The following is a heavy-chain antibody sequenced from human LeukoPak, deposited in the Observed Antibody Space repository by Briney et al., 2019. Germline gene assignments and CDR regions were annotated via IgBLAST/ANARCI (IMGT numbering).Heavy chain of an antibody. Sequence: ASVKVSCKASGYTFTSYDINWVRQATGQGLEWMGWMNPNSGNTGYAQKFQGRVTMTRNTSISTACMELSSLRSEDTAVYYCARAPQYSSSWGFWGQGTLVTVSS. CDR2: MNPNSGNT. CDR3: ARAPQYSSSWGF. J-gene: IGHJ4*02. V-gene: IGHV1-8*01. D-gene: IGHD6-13*01. CDR1: GYTFTSYD.